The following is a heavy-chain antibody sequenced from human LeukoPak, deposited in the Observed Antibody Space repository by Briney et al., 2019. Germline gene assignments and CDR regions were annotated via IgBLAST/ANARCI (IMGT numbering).Heavy chain of an antibody. J-gene: IGHJ4*02. CDR3: ASLLNGY. Sequence: KASETLSLTCAVYGGSFSGYYWSWIRQPPGKGLEWIGEINHSGSTNYNPSLKSRVTISVDTSKNQFSLKLSSVTAADTAVYYCASLLNGYWGQGTLVTVSS. V-gene: IGHV4-34*01. CDR2: INHSGST. CDR1: GGSFSGYY. D-gene: IGHD2-8*01.